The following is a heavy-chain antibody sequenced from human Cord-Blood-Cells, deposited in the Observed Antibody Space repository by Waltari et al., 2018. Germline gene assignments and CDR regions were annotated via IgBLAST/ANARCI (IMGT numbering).Heavy chain of an antibody. J-gene: IGHJ6*02. CDR1: GGTFSSYA. CDR2: IIPIFGTA. V-gene: IGHV1-69*01. D-gene: IGHD2-2*01. CDR3: ARALCSSTSCYEGDYYYYYGMDV. Sequence: QVQLVQSGAEVKKPGSSVKVSCKASGGTFSSYAISWVRQAPGQGLEWMGGIIPIFGTANYAQKFQGRVTITADESTSTAYMELSSLRSEDTAVYYCARALCSSTSCYEGDYYYYYGMDVWGQGTTVTVSS.